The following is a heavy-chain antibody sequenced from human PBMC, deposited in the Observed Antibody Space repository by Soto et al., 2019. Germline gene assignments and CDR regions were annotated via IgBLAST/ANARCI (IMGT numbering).Heavy chain of an antibody. D-gene: IGHD6-19*01. V-gene: IGHV3-33*01. Sequence: QVHLVESGGGVVQPGRSLRLSCAASGFTFSTYGMHWVRQAPGKGLEWVALIWNHGREDSYADSVKGRFTVSRDNSKNTRWLQMNSLRADDTAVYYCVRGPWLVGDVTSFDYWGQGSLVTVSS. J-gene: IGHJ4*02. CDR3: VRGPWLVGDVTSFDY. CDR1: GFTFSTYG. CDR2: IWNHGRED.